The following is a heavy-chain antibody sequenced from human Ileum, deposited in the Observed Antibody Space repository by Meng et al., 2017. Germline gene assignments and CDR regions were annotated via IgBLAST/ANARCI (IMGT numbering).Heavy chain of an antibody. CDR3: AGKDWGEGLDF. CDR2: TYYRSRWYN. J-gene: IGHJ4*02. CDR1: GDSVSSDTGA. D-gene: IGHD7-27*01. Sequence: VQLQQSGQGLVKPSQTLALPCAISGDSVSSDTGAWNWIRQSPSRGLEWLGRTYYRSRWYNNYAVSVKSRITINPDTSKNQFSLQLNSVTPDDTAVYYCAGKDWGEGLDFWDQGTLVTVSS. V-gene: IGHV6-1*02.